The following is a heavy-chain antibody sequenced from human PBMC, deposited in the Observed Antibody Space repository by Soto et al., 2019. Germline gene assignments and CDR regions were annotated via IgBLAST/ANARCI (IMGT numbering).Heavy chain of an antibody. Sequence: SVKVSCKAFGGPFKNYAISWVRQAPGQGLEWMGGIIPLFCTAHYGQKFQGRVTSTADEFTATAYMELSSLRSEDTAVYFCARKSEMAAKWNYKKDADYYSCAMDVWGQGTTVTVSS. CDR1: GGPFKNYA. D-gene: IGHD1-1*01. V-gene: IGHV1-69*13. CDR2: IIPLFCTA. J-gene: IGHJ6*02. CDR3: ARKSEMAAKWNYKKDADYYSCAMDV.